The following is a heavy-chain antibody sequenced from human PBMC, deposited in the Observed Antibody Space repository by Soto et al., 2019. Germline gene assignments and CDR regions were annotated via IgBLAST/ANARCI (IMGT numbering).Heavy chain of an antibody. CDR1: GGSISSSSYY. CDR3: ARRASAVGITGTTVWFDP. Sequence: SETLSLTCTVSGGSISSSSYYWGWIRQPPGKGLEWIGSIYYSGSTYYNPSLKSRVTISVDTSKNQFSLKLSSVTAADTAVYYCARRASAVGITGTTVWFDPWGQGTLVTVSS. CDR2: IYYSGST. J-gene: IGHJ5*02. D-gene: IGHD1-20*01. V-gene: IGHV4-39*01.